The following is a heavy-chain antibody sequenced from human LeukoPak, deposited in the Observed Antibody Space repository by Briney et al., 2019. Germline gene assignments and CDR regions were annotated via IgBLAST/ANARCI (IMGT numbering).Heavy chain of an antibody. D-gene: IGHD3-22*01. CDR3: ARASGDSSGYYYSRRPYYFDY. CDR1: GYTFTSYG. Sequence: ASVTVSCKASGYTFTSYGISWVRQAPGQGLEWMGWISAYNGNTNYAQKLQGRVTMTTDTSTSTAYMELRSLRSDDTAVYYCARASGDSSGYYYSRRPYYFDYWGQGTLVTVSS. CDR2: ISAYNGNT. J-gene: IGHJ4*02. V-gene: IGHV1-18*01.